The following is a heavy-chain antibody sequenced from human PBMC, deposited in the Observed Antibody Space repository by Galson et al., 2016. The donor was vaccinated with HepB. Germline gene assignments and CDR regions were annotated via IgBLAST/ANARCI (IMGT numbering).Heavy chain of an antibody. CDR3: ARLTGGRFDL. J-gene: IGHJ4*02. D-gene: IGHD7-27*01. V-gene: IGHV1-8*01. CDR2: VNPTSGNT. CDR1: GYTFTFHD. Sequence: SVKVSCKASGYTFTFHDMSWVRQAAGQGLECVGWVNPTSGNTGYAQKFQGRVTLTRNTSITTAFLELSSLNSEDTAVYFCARLTGGRFDLWGQGTLVTVSS.